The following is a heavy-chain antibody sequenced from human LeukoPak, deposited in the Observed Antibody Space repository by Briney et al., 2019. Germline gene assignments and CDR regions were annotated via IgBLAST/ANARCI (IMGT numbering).Heavy chain of an antibody. J-gene: IGHJ5*02. CDR2: IIPIFGTA. CDR1: GGTFSSYA. D-gene: IGHD6-19*01. Sequence: SVKVSCKASGGTFSSYAISWVRQAPGQGLEWMGGIIPIFGTANYAQKFQGRVTITADESTSTAYMELSSLRSEDTAVYYCARDQTRSGWYEGNWFDPWGQGTLVTVSS. CDR3: ARDQTRSGWYEGNWFDP. V-gene: IGHV1-69*01.